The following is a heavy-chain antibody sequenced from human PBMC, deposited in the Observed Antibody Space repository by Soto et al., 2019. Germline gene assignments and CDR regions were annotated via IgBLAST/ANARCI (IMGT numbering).Heavy chain of an antibody. V-gene: IGHV1-46*01. J-gene: IGHJ4*02. Sequence: GASVKVSCKASGNSFTTYYMHWVRQAPGQGLEWMGIINPSGGRTTYAQKFQGGVTMTRDTSTSTFHMELSSLTSEDTAVYYCAGLYHYDSSGYYDYWGQGTLVTVSS. D-gene: IGHD3-22*01. CDR3: AGLYHYDSSGYYDY. CDR2: INPSGGRT. CDR1: GNSFTTYY.